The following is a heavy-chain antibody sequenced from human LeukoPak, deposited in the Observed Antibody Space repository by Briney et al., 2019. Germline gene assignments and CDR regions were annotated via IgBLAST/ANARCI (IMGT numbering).Heavy chain of an antibody. Sequence: PSETLSLTCTVSGGSISSGDYYWSWIRQPPGKGLEWIGYIYYSGSTYYNPSLKSRVTISVDTSKNHFSLKLSSVTAADTAVYYCARASYYYDSSGSFRYFDYWGQGTLVTVSS. J-gene: IGHJ4*02. CDR2: IYYSGST. CDR3: ARASYYYDSSGSFRYFDY. D-gene: IGHD3-22*01. V-gene: IGHV4-30-4*08. CDR1: GGSISSGDYY.